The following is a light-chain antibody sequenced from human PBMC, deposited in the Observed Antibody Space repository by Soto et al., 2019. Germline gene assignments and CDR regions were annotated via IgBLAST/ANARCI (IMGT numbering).Light chain of an antibody. J-gene: IGLJ1*01. CDR2: EVT. CDR3: SSYTSSGTYV. CDR1: SSDVGSYNR. Sequence: QSALTQPPSVSGSPGQSVAISCTGTSSDVGSYNRVSWYQQPPGTAPKLMIYEVTNRPSGVPDRFSGSKSGDTASLTISGLQAEDEDDYYCSSYTSSGTYVFGTGTKLNVL. V-gene: IGLV2-18*02.